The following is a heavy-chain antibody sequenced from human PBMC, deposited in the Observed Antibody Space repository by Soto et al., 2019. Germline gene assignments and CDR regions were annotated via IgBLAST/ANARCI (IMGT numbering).Heavy chain of an antibody. V-gene: IGHV4-34*01. CDR3: ARVRGGSYYFYYYGMDV. CDR2: INHSGST. J-gene: IGHJ6*02. Sequence: SETLSLTCAVYGGSFSGYYWSWIRQPPGKGLEWIGEINHSGSTNYNPSLKSRVTISVDTSKNQFSLKLSSVTAADTAVYYCARVRGGSYYFYYYGMDVWGQGTTVTVSS. D-gene: IGHD1-26*01. CDR1: GGSFSGYY.